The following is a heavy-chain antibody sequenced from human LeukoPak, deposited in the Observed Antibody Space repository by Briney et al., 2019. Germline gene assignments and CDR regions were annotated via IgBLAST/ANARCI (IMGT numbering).Heavy chain of an antibody. D-gene: IGHD2-21*02. V-gene: IGHV1-69*13. CDR2: ITPIFRAP. J-gene: IGHJ4*02. Sequence: SVKVSFTASGGTFSSTTINWVRQAPGQGLEWMGGITPIFRAPNYAQKFQGRVTITAVESMSTAYMELSSLRSEDTAVYYCARGWLAETTVVTPYNYWGQGTLVTVSS. CDR1: GGTFSSTT. CDR3: ARGWLAETTVVTPYNY.